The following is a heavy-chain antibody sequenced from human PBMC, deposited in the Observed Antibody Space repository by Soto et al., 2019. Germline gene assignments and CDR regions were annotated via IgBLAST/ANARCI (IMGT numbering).Heavy chain of an antibody. J-gene: IGHJ4*02. V-gene: IGHV4-31*03. D-gene: IGHD6-13*01. Sequence: PSETLSLTCTVSGGSISNGGYYWGWIRQHPGKGLEWIGYIYYSGSIYYNPSLKSRVTISVDTSKNQFSLKLSSVTAADTAVYYCASSIRAAASFDYWGQGTLVTVSS. CDR1: GGSISNGGYY. CDR3: ASSIRAAASFDY. CDR2: IYYSGSI.